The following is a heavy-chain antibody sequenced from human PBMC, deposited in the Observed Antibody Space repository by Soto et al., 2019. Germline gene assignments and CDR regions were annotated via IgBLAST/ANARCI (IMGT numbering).Heavy chain of an antibody. D-gene: IGHD3-22*01. Sequence: PGESLKISCKGSGYSFTSYWIGWVRQMPGKGLEWMGIIYPGDSDTRYSPSFQGQVTISADKSISTAYLQWSSLKASNTAMYYCARNFYYDGSDYYYRSEEPYYYYGMDVWGQGTTVTVSS. V-gene: IGHV5-51*01. CDR1: GYSFTSYW. CDR2: IYPGDSDT. J-gene: IGHJ6*02. CDR3: ARNFYYDGSDYYYRSEEPYYYYGMDV.